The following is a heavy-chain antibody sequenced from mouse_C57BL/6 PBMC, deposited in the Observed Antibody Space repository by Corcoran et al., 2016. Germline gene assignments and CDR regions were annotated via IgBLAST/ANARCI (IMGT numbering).Heavy chain of an antibody. CDR3: ARRDGYYYCSSYGAMDY. CDR2: IYWDDDK. CDR1: GFSLSTSGMG. J-gene: IGHJ4*01. D-gene: IGHD1-1*01. V-gene: IGHV8-12*01. Sequence: QVTLKESGPGILQSSQTLSLTCSFSGFSLSTSGMGVSWIRQPSGKGLEWLAHIYWDDDKRYNPSLKSRLTISKDTSRNQVFLKITSVDTADTVTYYCARRDGYYYCSSYGAMDYWCQGTSVTVSS.